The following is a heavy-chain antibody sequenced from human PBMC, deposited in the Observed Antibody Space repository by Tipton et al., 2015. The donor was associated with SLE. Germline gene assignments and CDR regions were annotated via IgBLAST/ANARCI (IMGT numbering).Heavy chain of an antibody. CDR1: GYTFTNYG. Sequence: QVQLVQSGGEVKKPGASVKVSCKAPGYTFTNYGISWVRQAPGQGLEWMGWISAYTGNTKYAQNLQGRVTMITDTSTSTTYMELRSLRSDDTAVYYCARVPVAAKGEFDYWGQGSLVTVSS. CDR2: ISAYTGNT. J-gene: IGHJ4*02. D-gene: IGHD6-19*01. V-gene: IGHV1-18*01. CDR3: ARVPVAAKGEFDY.